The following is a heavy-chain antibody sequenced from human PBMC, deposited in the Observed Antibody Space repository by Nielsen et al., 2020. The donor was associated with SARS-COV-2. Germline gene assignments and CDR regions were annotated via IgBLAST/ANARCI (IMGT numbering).Heavy chain of an antibody. V-gene: IGHV3-64D*09. Sequence: GESLKISCSASGFTFSSYAMHWVRQAPGKGLEYVSAISSNGGRTYYADSVKGRFTISRDNSKNTLYLQMSSLRAEDTAVYYCVKLDDILTGYPALDYWGQGTLVTVSS. J-gene: IGHJ4*02. CDR3: VKLDDILTGYPALDY. CDR1: GFTFSSYA. D-gene: IGHD3-9*01. CDR2: ISSNGGRT.